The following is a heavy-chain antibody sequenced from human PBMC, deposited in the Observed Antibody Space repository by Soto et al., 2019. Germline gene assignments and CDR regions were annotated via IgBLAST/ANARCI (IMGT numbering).Heavy chain of an antibody. Sequence: SVKVSCKASGCTFSSYRINWVRQAPGQGLEWVGGIVPIYRTADYAQEFQGRVTITADESARTAYMELRSLKSRDTAVYYCVRDSGEKLRRRWGQGTLVTVST. D-gene: IGHD3-10*01. CDR1: GCTFSSYR. CDR2: IVPIYRTA. V-gene: IGHV1-69*13. J-gene: IGHJ4*02. CDR3: VRDSGEKLRRR.